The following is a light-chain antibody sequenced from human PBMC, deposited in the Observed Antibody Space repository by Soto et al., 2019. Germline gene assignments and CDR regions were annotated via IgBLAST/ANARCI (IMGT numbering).Light chain of an antibody. CDR3: QHYGGMWT. CDR2: DAS. Sequence: IQMTQSPSTLSASVGDRVAITCRASQSITNRLAWYQQKPGKAPKVLIYDASNLEYGVPSRFSGSGFGTEFILTISSLQPDDFATYCCQHYGGMWTFGQGTKVDIK. V-gene: IGKV1-5*01. CDR1: QSITNR. J-gene: IGKJ1*01.